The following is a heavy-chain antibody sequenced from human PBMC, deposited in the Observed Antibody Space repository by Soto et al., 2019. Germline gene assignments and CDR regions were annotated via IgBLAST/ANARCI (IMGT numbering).Heavy chain of an antibody. Sequence: QPGGCLRLSCAASGFTFKIYVMTWVRQATGKGLEWVSAISGSGGSTYYADSVKGRFTISRDNSKNTLYLQMNSLRAEDTAVYYCAKDRAVDIVATWAFDYWGQGTLVTVSS. V-gene: IGHV3-23*01. J-gene: IGHJ4*02. D-gene: IGHD5-12*01. CDR2: ISGSGGST. CDR1: GFTFKIYV. CDR3: AKDRAVDIVATWAFDY.